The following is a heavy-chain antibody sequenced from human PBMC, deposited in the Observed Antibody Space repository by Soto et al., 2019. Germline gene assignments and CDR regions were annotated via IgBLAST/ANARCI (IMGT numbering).Heavy chain of an antibody. D-gene: IGHD3-10*01. V-gene: IGHV4-4*02. CDR3: GRWLGTSYGMDV. CDR2: IYHNGSP. Sequence: SETLSLTCAVSGGSISSTNCWSWVRQSPGKGLEWIGEIYHNGSPDYNPSLKSRITISVDKSKNHVFLKLTSVTAADTAMYFCGRWLGTSYGMDVWGQGTAVTVSS. J-gene: IGHJ6*02. CDR1: GGSISSTNC.